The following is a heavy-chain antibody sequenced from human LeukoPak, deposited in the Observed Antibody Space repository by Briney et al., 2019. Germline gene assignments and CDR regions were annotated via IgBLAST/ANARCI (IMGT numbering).Heavy chain of an antibody. Sequence: PGGSLRLSCAASGFTFSVYYMSWIRQAPGKGLEWVSYISSSGSTIYYADSVKGRFTISRDNAKNSLYLQMNSLRAEDTALYYCAKYGAPRGYYNGGAPYPFWGKGTMVTVSS. J-gene: IGHJ3*01. CDR3: AKYGAPRGYYNGGAPYPF. CDR2: ISSSGSTI. V-gene: IGHV3-11*01. CDR1: GFTFSVYY. D-gene: IGHD3-9*01.